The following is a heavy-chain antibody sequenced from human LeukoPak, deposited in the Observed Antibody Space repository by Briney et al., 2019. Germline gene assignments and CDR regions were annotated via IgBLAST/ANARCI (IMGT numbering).Heavy chain of an antibody. CDR2: ISPYDGDT. V-gene: IGHV1-18*01. CDR3: ARDYCTRGGDCYKEDLFDP. Sequence: AAVKVSCKASGYTFAIYGINWVRQAPGQGLEWMAWISPYDGDTNYAQNIEGRVTMTTETSTSTAYMELRSLRSDDTAIYYCARDYCTRGGDCYKEDLFDPWGQGTLVTVSS. J-gene: IGHJ5*02. D-gene: IGHD2-21*02. CDR1: GYTFAIYG.